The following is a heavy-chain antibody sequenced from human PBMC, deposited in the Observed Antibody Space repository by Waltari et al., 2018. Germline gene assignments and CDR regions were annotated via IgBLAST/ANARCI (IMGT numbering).Heavy chain of an antibody. J-gene: IGHJ4*02. V-gene: IGHV4-38-2*01. CDR3: ARSYGDYSAGDY. D-gene: IGHD4-17*01. Sequence: QVQLQESGPGLVKPSETLSLTCAVSGYSISSGYYWGWIRQPPGKGLEWIGSIYHSGSTYYNPSLKSRVTISVDTSKNQFSLKLSSVTAADTAVYYCARSYGDYSAGDYWGQGTLVTVSS. CDR2: IYHSGST. CDR1: GYSISSGYY.